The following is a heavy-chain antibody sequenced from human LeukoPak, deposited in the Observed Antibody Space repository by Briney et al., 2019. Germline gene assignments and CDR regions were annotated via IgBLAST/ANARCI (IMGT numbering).Heavy chain of an antibody. J-gene: IGHJ4*02. CDR3: ARALYYYDSSGYYYVSFDY. CDR2: ISTYSGDT. V-gene: IGHV1-18*01. Sequence: ASVKVSCKASGYTFTNHGISWVRQAPGQGLEWMGWISTYSGDTDYAQNLHGRVTMTTDTSTSTAYMELRSLTSDDTAVYYCARALYYYDSSGYYYVSFDYWGQGTLVTVSS. CDR1: GYTFTNHG. D-gene: IGHD3-22*01.